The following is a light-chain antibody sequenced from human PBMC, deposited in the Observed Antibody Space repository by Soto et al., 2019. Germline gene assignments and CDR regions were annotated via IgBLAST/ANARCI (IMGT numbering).Light chain of an antibody. CDR3: QSFDVSGNDLYV. CDR1: SSNIGAGYD. V-gene: IGLV1-40*01. J-gene: IGLJ1*01. Sequence: QSVLTQPPSVSGAPGQTVTISCTGRSSNIGAGYDVHWYQQLPGTAPKLLIYGNNNRPSGVPDRFSGSKSGTSASLAITGLQAEDEADYYCQSFDVSGNDLYVFGTGTKVTVL. CDR2: GNN.